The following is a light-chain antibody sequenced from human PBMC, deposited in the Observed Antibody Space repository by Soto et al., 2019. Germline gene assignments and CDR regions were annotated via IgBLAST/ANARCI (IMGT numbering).Light chain of an antibody. CDR3: AAWDDALSGLYV. CDR1: SSNIGSNY. J-gene: IGLJ1*01. Sequence: QSVLTQPPSASGTPGQRVTISCSGSSSNIGSNYVYWYQQLPGTAPKLLIHNNNQRPSGVPDRFSGSKSGTSASLAISGLRSEDEADYYCAAWDDALSGLYVFGTGTKVTVL. V-gene: IGLV1-47*02. CDR2: NNN.